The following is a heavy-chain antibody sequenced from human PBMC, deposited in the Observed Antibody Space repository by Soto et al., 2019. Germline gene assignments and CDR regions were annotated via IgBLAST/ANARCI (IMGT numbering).Heavy chain of an antibody. V-gene: IGHV3-23*01. D-gene: IGHD4-17*01. J-gene: IGHJ5*02. Sequence: EVQLLESGGGLVQTGGSLRLSCAASGFTFRSYTMSWVRQAPGKGLEWVSSIGGSGAGTYYPDSVKGRFTISRANSKNTLYLQMNSLRVEDTTIYYCAKAHDGDYVRGFDPWGQGTLVTVSS. CDR2: IGGSGAGT. CDR3: AKAHDGDYVRGFDP. CDR1: GFTFRSYT.